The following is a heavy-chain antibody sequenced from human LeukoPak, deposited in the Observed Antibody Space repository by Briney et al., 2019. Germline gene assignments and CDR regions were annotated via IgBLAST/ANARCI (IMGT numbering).Heavy chain of an antibody. Sequence: ASVTGSCKASGGTFSGYTINWLRQAPGQGLEWMGRLIPSLSVTNYARKFQGRVSITAVISTSTAYLDLSSLKSEDTAVYYCARGTEQWLSSFDSWGQGTLVTVSS. J-gene: IGHJ4*02. D-gene: IGHD6-19*01. CDR3: ARGTEQWLSSFDS. CDR2: LIPSLSVT. V-gene: IGHV1-69*02. CDR1: GGTFSGYT.